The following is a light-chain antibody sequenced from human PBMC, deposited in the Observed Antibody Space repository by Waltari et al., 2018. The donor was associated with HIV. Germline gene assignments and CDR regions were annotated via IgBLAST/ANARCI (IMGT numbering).Light chain of an antibody. V-gene: IGLV2-23*02. J-gene: IGLJ1*01. CDR1: SSDVWSYNL. CDR2: EVS. CDR3: CSYAGSSTYV. Sequence: QSALTQPASVSGSPGQSLTISSTGTSSDVWSYNLVSWYQQHPGKAPKLMIYEVSKRPSGVSNRFSGSKSGNTASLTISGLQAEDEADYYCCSYAGSSTYVFGTGTKVTVL.